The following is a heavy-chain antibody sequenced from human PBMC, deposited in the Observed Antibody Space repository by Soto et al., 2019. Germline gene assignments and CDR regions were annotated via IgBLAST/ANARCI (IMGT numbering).Heavy chain of an antibody. D-gene: IGHD3-10*01. V-gene: IGHV4-59*01. CDR1: GGSISSYY. CDR3: ARDRGGNGILWCGEYGGAFDI. CDR2: IYYSGST. Sequence: SETLSLTCTVSGGSISSYYWSWIRQTPGKGLERIRYIYYSGSTNSNPYVKGGVTIPVNTAKNQFSLKLSYLTVEDTAMDYCARDRGGNGILWCGEYGGAFDIWGQGTMVTVS. J-gene: IGHJ3*02.